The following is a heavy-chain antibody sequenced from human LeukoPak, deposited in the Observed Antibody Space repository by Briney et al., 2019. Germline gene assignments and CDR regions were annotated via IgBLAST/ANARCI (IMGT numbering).Heavy chain of an antibody. Sequence: ETLSLTCAVSGGSISSSNWWSWVRQPPGKGLEWIGEIYHSGSTNYNPSLKSRVTISVDKSKNQFSLKLSSVTAADTAVYYCARGLYCSGSSCYMGGNWFDPWGQGTLVTVSS. J-gene: IGHJ5*02. CDR1: GGSISSSNW. D-gene: IGHD2-2*02. V-gene: IGHV4-4*02. CDR3: ARGLYCSGSSCYMGGNWFDP. CDR2: IYHSGST.